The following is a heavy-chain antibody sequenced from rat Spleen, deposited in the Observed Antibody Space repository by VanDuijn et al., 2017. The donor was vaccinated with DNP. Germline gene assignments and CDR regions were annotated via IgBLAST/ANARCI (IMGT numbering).Heavy chain of an antibody. Sequence: EVQLVESGGGLVQPGRSLKLSCAASGFTFSNYGMAWVRQAPKKGLEWVATISTSGSRTYYPDSVKGRFTISRDNAKSSLYLQMNSLKSEDTATYYCARHYGGYSYYWYFDFWGPGTMVTVSS. D-gene: IGHD1-11*01. CDR3: ARHYGGYSYYWYFDF. CDR1: GFTFSNYG. V-gene: IGHV5S13*01. CDR2: ISTSGSRT. J-gene: IGHJ1*01.